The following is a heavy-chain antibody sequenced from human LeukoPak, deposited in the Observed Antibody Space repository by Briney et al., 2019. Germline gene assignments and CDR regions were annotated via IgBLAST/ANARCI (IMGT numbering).Heavy chain of an antibody. CDR1: GGSVSSYY. D-gene: IGHD6-19*01. V-gene: IGHV4-4*07. J-gene: IGHJ3*02. CDR3: ARDWPSLMDSSGWYDAFDI. CDR2: IYTSGST. Sequence: SETLSLTCTVSGGSVSSYYGSWIRQPAGKGLEWMGRIYTSGSTNYNPSLKSRVTMPADTSTNQSSLKLSSVTAADTAVYYCARDWPSLMDSSGWYDAFDIWGQGTMVTVSS.